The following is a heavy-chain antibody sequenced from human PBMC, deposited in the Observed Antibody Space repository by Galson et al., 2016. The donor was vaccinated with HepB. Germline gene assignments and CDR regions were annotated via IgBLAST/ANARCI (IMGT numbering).Heavy chain of an antibody. D-gene: IGHD1-26*01. CDR3: AQDKASMSVGATNFQH. Sequence: SLRLSCAASGFTVSSNYMSWVRQAPGKGLEWVSVIYSGGSIYYADSVKGRFTISRDNAKNSLYLQMNSLRAEDTAFYYCAQDKASMSVGATNFQHWGQGTLVTVSS. J-gene: IGHJ1*01. CDR1: GFTVSSNY. V-gene: IGHV3-53*05. CDR2: IYSGGSI.